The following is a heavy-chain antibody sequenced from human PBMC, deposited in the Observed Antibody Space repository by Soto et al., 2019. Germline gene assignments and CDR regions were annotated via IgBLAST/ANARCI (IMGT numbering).Heavy chain of an antibody. CDR3: ARTQTYCSSTSCYATDIYYYYGMDV. V-gene: IGHV4-4*02. CDR1: GGSISSSNW. CDR2: IYHSGST. Sequence: SETLSLTCAVSGGSISSSNWWSWVRQPPGKGLEWIGEIYHSGSTNYNPSLKSRVTISVDKSKNQFSLKLSSVTAADTAVYYCARTQTYCSSTSCYATDIYYYYGMDVWGQGTTVTVSS. J-gene: IGHJ6*02. D-gene: IGHD2-2*01.